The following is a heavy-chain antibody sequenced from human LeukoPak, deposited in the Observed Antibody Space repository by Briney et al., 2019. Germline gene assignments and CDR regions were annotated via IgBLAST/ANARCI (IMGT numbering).Heavy chain of an antibody. CDR2: INPNSGGT. Sequence: ASVKVSCKASGYTFTGYYMHWVRQAPGQGLEWMGWINPNSGGTNYAQKFQGRVTMTRDTSISTAYMELSRLRSDDTAVYYCARVSGWNYYDSSGYYRPIVYWGQGTLVTVSS. D-gene: IGHD3-22*01. J-gene: IGHJ4*02. CDR3: ARVSGWNYYDSSGYYRPIVY. CDR1: GYTFTGYY. V-gene: IGHV1-2*02.